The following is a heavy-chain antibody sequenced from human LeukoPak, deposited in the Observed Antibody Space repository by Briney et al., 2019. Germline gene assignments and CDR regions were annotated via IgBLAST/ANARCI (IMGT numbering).Heavy chain of an antibody. J-gene: IGHJ4*02. CDR2: VSGTADNT. V-gene: IGHV3-23*01. CDR1: GFTINSYA. D-gene: IGHD1-26*01. Sequence: GGSLRLSCAASGFTINSYAMSWVRQAPGKGLEWVSAVSGTADNTYYAESVNGRFTISRDNSKNTLYLQMNSLRAEDAGVYYCAERGDSGSYATLDYWGQGTLVTVSS. CDR3: AERGDSGSYATLDY.